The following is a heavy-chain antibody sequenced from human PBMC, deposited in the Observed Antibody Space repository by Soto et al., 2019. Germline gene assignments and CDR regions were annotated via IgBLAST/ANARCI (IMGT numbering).Heavy chain of an antibody. CDR3: ARDEYGIDP. CDR1: GGSIRRGGYY. CDR2: ISHSGSA. V-gene: IGHV4-31*03. D-gene: IGHD6-6*01. J-gene: IGHJ5*02. Sequence: KPSETLSLTCTVSGGSIRRGGYYWSWIRQHPGRGLEWIGYISHSGSAYYNPSLKSRVIISVDTSKNHFSLNLTSVTAADTAVYYCARDEYGIDPWGQGTLVTVSS.